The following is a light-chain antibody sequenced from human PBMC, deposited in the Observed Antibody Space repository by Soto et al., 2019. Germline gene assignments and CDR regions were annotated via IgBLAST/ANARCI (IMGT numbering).Light chain of an antibody. V-gene: IGKV1-8*01. Sequence: AIRMTQPPSSFSASTGDRVTITCRASQGISSYLAWYQQKPGKAPKLLIYAASTLQSGVPSRFSGSGSGTDFTLTISCLQSEDFATCYCQQYYSYPWTFGQGTKVEIK. CDR2: AAS. J-gene: IGKJ1*01. CDR3: QQYYSYPWT. CDR1: QGISSY.